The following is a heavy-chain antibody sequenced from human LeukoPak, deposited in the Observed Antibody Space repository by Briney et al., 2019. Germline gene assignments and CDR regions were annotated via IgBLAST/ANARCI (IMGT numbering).Heavy chain of an antibody. D-gene: IGHD2-2*01. J-gene: IGHJ6*02. Sequence: GGSLRLSCAASGFTLSSYGMHWVRQAPGKGLEWVAVIWYDGSNKYYADSVKGRFTISRDNSKNTLYLQMNSLRAEDTAVYYCARAFYQNGMDVWGQGTTVTVSS. CDR1: GFTLSSYG. V-gene: IGHV3-33*01. CDR3: ARAFYQNGMDV. CDR2: IWYDGSNK.